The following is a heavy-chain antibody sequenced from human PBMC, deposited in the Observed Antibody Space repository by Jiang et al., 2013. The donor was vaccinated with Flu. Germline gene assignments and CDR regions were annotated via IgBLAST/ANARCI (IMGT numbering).Heavy chain of an antibody. CDR2: IYYSGST. D-gene: IGHD6-19*01. J-gene: IGHJ6*02. CDR1: GGSVSSGSYY. Sequence: VQLVESGPGLVKPSGTLSLTCTVSGGSVSSGSYYWSWIRQPPGKGLEWIGYIYYSGSTNYNPSLKSRVTISVDTSKNQFSLKLSSVTAADTAVYYCARSPGLSSSGWYVPYYYGMDVWGQGTTVTVSS. V-gene: IGHV4-61*01. CDR3: ARSPGLSSSGWYVPYYYGMDV.